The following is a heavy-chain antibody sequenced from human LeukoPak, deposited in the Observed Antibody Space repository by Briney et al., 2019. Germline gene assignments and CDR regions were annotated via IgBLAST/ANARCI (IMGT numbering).Heavy chain of an antibody. Sequence: GRSLRLSCAASGFTVSSNHMSWVRQAPGKGLEWVSVIYSGGNTNYADSVKGRFTISRDNSKNTVYLQMNSLRAEDTAVYYCARDRFGESGVDYWGQGTLVTVSS. V-gene: IGHV3-53*01. CDR3: ARDRFGESGVDY. CDR1: GFTVSSNH. CDR2: IYSGGNT. D-gene: IGHD3-10*01. J-gene: IGHJ4*02.